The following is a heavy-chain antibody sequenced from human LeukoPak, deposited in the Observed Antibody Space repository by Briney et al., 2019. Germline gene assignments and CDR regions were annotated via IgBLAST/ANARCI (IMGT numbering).Heavy chain of an antibody. Sequence: GRSLRLSCAASGFTFSSYGMHWVRQAPGKGLEWVAVIWYDGSNKYYADSVKGRLTISRDNSKNTLYLQMNSLRAEDTAVYYCARGIAAAGLDYWGQGTLVTVSS. V-gene: IGHV3-33*01. CDR3: ARGIAAAGLDY. CDR2: IWYDGSNK. D-gene: IGHD6-13*01. J-gene: IGHJ4*02. CDR1: GFTFSSYG.